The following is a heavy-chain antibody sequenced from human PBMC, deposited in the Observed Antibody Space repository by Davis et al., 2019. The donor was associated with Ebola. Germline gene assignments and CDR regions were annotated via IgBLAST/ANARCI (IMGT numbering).Heavy chain of an antibody. Sequence: GESLRLSCAASGFTVSSNYMSWVRQAPGKGLEWVSVIYSGGSTYYADSVKGRFTISRDNSKNTLYLQMNSLRAEDTAVYYCARGYYYDSSDYWGQGTLVTVSS. CDR2: IYSGGST. D-gene: IGHD3-22*01. J-gene: IGHJ4*02. CDR3: ARGYYYDSSDY. V-gene: IGHV3-66*01. CDR1: GFTVSSNY.